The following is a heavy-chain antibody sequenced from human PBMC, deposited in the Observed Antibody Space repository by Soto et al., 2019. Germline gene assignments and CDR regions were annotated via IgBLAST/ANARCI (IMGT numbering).Heavy chain of an antibody. Sequence: QVQLVQSGAEVKKPGSSVKVSCKASGGTFSRYTFTWVRQAPGQGLEWMGRIIPIVDIPNYAQNFQGRVTITADKSTSTAYMELSSLKSDDTAVYYCASHFTGVLVLGTSPPGGDNYGWDVWGQGTTVSVS. CDR3: ASHFTGVLVLGTSPPGGDNYGWDV. J-gene: IGHJ6*02. CDR2: IIPIVDIP. CDR1: GGTFSRYT. D-gene: IGHD2-15*01. V-gene: IGHV1-69*02.